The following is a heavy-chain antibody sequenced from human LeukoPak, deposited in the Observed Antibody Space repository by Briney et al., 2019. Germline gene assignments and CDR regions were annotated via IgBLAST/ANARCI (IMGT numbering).Heavy chain of an antibody. J-gene: IGHJ4*02. D-gene: IGHD2-15*01. V-gene: IGHV1-18*01. Sequence: ASVKVSCKASGYTFTSYDINWVRQATGQGLEWMGWISAYNGNTNYAQKLQGRVTMTTDTSTSTAYMELRSLRSDDTAVYYCARDARRLNCLDYWGQGTLVTVSS. CDR2: ISAYNGNT. CDR1: GYTFTSYD. CDR3: ARDARRLNCLDY.